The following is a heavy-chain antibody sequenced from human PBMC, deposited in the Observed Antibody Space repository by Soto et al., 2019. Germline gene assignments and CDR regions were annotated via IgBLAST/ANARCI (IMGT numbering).Heavy chain of an antibody. V-gene: IGHV4-34*01. CDR1: GGSFSGCY. Sequence: PSETLSLTCAVYGGSFSGCYWSWIRQPPGKGLEWIGEINHSGSTNYNPSLKSRVTISVDTSKNQFSLKLSSVTAADTAVYYCARGAGPGLDYWGQGTLVTVSS. D-gene: IGHD6-13*01. CDR2: INHSGST. J-gene: IGHJ4*02. CDR3: ARGAGPGLDY.